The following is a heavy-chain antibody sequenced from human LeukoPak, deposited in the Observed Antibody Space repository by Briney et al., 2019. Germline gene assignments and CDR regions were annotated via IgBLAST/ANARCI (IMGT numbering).Heavy chain of an antibody. Sequence: PSETLSLTCTVSGGSISSSSYYWGWIRQPPGKGLEWIGSIYYSGSTYYNPSLKSRVTISVDTSKNQFSLKLSSVTAADTAVYYCARDRREQPLDYWGQGTLVTVSS. CDR1: GGSISSSSYY. J-gene: IGHJ4*02. CDR2: IYYSGST. D-gene: IGHD1-26*01. CDR3: ARDRREQPLDY. V-gene: IGHV4-39*07.